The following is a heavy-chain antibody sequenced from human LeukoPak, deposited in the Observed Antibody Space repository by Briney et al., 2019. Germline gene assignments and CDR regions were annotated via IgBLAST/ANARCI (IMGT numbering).Heavy chain of an antibody. Sequence: GGSLRLSCAGSGFTFGNSWMNWFRQAPGKGLEWVAHIKQDGSDTYVDSVEGRFTISRDIAKTSLFLHMNSLTTEDSAVYYCAREHSSHFTWGQGTLVTVSS. V-gene: IGHV3-7*01. CDR2: IKQDGSDT. CDR3: AREHSSHFT. CDR1: GFTFGNSW. J-gene: IGHJ4*02. D-gene: IGHD3-3*02.